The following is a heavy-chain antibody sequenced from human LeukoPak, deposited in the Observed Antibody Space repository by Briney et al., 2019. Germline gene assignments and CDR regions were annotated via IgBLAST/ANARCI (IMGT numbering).Heavy chain of an antibody. D-gene: IGHD3-22*01. Sequence: PSETLSLTCTVSGGSITNYYWSWLRQPPGKGLEWVGYISYTGGTNYNPSLNSRVTMSLDRSKNQFSLKLSSVTAADTAVYYCARGSRYYYDSSGSRWFDPWGQGTLVTVSS. CDR1: GGSITNYY. J-gene: IGHJ5*02. CDR2: ISYTGGT. V-gene: IGHV4-59*01. CDR3: ARGSRYYYDSSGSRWFDP.